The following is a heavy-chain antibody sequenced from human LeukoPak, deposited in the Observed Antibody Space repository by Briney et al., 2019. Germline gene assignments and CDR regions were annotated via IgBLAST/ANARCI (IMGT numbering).Heavy chain of an antibody. Sequence: GGSLRLSCAASGFTFSNYWVHWVRQAPGKGLVWVSRIDPDGSTINYADSVKGRFTISRDNVKSSLYLQMNSLRAEDTAVFYCARVRVVGATKYFDYWGQGTLVTVSS. J-gene: IGHJ4*02. CDR1: GFTFSNYW. CDR2: IDPDGSTI. V-gene: IGHV3-74*01. D-gene: IGHD1-26*01. CDR3: ARVRVVGATKYFDY.